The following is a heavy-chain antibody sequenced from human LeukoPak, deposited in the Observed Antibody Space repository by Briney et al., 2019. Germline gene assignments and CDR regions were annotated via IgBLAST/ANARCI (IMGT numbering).Heavy chain of an antibody. CDR1: GGSISSGNYY. Sequence: SETLSLTCTVSGGSISSGNYYWTWIRQPAGEGLEWVGRIYTSGTPNYNPSLKSRVTISMDTSKNQFSLKLSSVTAADTAVYYCARDRVGDYFDYWGQGTLVTVSS. V-gene: IGHV4-61*02. J-gene: IGHJ4*02. CDR3: ARDRVGDYFDY. CDR2: IYTSGTP. D-gene: IGHD3-16*01.